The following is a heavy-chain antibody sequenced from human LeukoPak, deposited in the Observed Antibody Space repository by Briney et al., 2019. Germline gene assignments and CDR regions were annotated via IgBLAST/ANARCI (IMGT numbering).Heavy chain of an antibody. Sequence: GGSLRLSCAASGFTVHSNYMNWVRQAPGKGLEWVSFISSSRSYIYYADSVKGRFTISRDNAKNSLYLQMNSLRAEDTAVYYCARFIAALYYFDYWGRGTLVTVSS. CDR1: GFTVHSNY. CDR3: ARFIAALYYFDY. CDR2: ISSSRSYI. J-gene: IGHJ4*02. D-gene: IGHD6-13*01. V-gene: IGHV3-21*01.